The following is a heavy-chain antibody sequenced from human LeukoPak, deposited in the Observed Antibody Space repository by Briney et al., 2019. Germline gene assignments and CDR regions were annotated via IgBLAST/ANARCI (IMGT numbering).Heavy chain of an antibody. V-gene: IGHV3-23*01. CDR2: ISGSGGST. CDR3: ATYSGYDCFDY. Sequence: GGSLRLSRAASGFTFSSYAMSWVRQAPGKGLEWVSAISGSGGSTYYADSVKGRFTISRDNSKNTLYLRMNSLRAEDTAVYYCATYSGYDCFDYWGQGTLVTVSS. D-gene: IGHD5-12*01. CDR1: GFTFSSYA. J-gene: IGHJ4*02.